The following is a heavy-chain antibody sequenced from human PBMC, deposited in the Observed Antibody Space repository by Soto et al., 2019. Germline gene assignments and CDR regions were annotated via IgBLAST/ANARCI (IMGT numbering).Heavy chain of an antibody. CDR2: IYYSGST. CDR3: ARDRLQYFDY. Sequence: SETLSLTCTVSGGSISSGGYYWSWNRQHPGKGLEWIGYIYYSGSTYYNPSLKSRVTISVDTSKNQFSLKLSSVTAADTAVYYCARDRLQYFDYWGQGTLVTVSS. D-gene: IGHD4-4*01. J-gene: IGHJ4*02. V-gene: IGHV4-31*03. CDR1: GGSISSGGYY.